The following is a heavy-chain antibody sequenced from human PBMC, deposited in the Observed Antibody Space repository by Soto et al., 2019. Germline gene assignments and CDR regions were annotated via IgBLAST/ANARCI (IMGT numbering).Heavy chain of an antibody. CDR1: GFIFSSYW. CDR3: RGDSGWLFDY. CDR2: IKQDGSEK. D-gene: IGHD6-19*01. Sequence: PGGSLRLSCAASGFIFSSYWMNWVRRAPGKGLEWVANIKQDGSEKYYVDSVKGRFTISRDNAKNSVYLQMNSLRVEDTAVYYCRGDSGWLFDYWGQGILVTVSS. V-gene: IGHV3-7*01. J-gene: IGHJ4*02.